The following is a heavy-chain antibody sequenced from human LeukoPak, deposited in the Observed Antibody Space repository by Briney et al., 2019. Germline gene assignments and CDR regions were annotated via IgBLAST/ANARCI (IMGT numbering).Heavy chain of an antibody. D-gene: IGHD3-10*01. CDR3: ARGPGSRGIFDY. Sequence: GGSLRLSCAASGFTFSSYAMSWVRQAPGKGLECVSFLYTGGDTYYADSVKGRFTISRDNSKNTLYLQMNSLRAEDTAVYYCARGPGSRGIFDYWGQGTLVTVSS. CDR1: GFTFSSYA. V-gene: IGHV3-23*03. CDR2: LYTGGDT. J-gene: IGHJ4*02.